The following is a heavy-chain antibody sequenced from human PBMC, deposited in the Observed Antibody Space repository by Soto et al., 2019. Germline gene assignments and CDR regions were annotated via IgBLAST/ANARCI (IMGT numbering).Heavy chain of an antibody. D-gene: IGHD5-18*01. V-gene: IGHV1-69*12. CDR1: GGTFSSYA. CDR2: IIPIFGTA. CDR3: ARGDGYNCGITGWYFDL. Sequence: QVQLVQSGAEVKKPGSSVKVSCKASGGTFSSYAISWVRQAPGQGLEWMGGIIPIFGTANYAQKFQGRVTITADESTRTADMELSSRRSQDTAVYYCARGDGYNCGITGWYFDLWGRGTLVTVSA. J-gene: IGHJ2*01.